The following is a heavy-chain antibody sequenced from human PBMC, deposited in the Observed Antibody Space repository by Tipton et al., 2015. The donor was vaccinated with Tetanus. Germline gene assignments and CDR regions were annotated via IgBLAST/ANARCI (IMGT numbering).Heavy chain of an antibody. CDR1: GGSISSSSYY. D-gene: IGHD2-2*01. Sequence: LRLSCTVSGGSISSSSYYWGWIRQPPGKGLEWIGSIYYSGSTYYNPSLKSRVTISVDTSKNQFSLKLSSVTAADTAVYYCARAVVWLRRDYFDYWGQGTLVTVSS. CDR3: ARAVVWLRRDYFDY. J-gene: IGHJ4*02. CDR2: IYYSGST. V-gene: IGHV4-39*01.